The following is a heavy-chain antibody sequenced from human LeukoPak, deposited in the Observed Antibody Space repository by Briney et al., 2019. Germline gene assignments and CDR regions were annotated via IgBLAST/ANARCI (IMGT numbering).Heavy chain of an antibody. J-gene: IGHJ4*02. Sequence: ASVKVSCKVSGYTLTELSMHWVRQAPGKGLEWMGGFDPEDGETIYAQKFQGRVTMTEDTSTDTAYMELSSLRSEDTAVYYCARDRPVYYDSSGPFDYWGQGTLVTVSS. V-gene: IGHV1-24*01. CDR2: FDPEDGET. CDR1: GYTLTELS. CDR3: ARDRPVYYDSSGPFDY. D-gene: IGHD3-22*01.